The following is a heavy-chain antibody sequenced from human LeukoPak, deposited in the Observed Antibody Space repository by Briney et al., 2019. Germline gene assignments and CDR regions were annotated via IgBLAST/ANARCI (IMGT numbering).Heavy chain of an antibody. J-gene: IGHJ4*02. Sequence: SETLSLTCAVFNGSFSNYYWSWIRQSPGKRLEWIGEINRGSTNYNPSLKTRVTISVDTSENQFSLTLNSVTAADTAVYYCARGMGQFDFWGQGTLVTVSS. CDR2: INRGST. CDR1: NGSFSNYY. V-gene: IGHV4-34*01. CDR3: ARGMGQFDF. D-gene: IGHD5-24*01.